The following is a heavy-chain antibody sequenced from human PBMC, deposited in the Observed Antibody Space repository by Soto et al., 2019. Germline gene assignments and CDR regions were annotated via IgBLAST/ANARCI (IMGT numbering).Heavy chain of an antibody. D-gene: IGHD2-2*01. V-gene: IGHV2-5*02. CDR2: IYWDDDK. CDR3: AHRPLTDIVVVPDAMSWLGYNWFDP. J-gene: IGHJ5*02. Sequence: QITLKESGPTLVKPTQTLTLTCTFSGFSRSTSGVGVGWIRQPPAKALEWLAPIYWDDDKRYSPSLKSRLTITKDTSKNPVVLTMTNMDPVDTATYYCAHRPLTDIVVVPDAMSWLGYNWFDPWGQGTLVTVSS. CDR1: GFSRSTSGVG.